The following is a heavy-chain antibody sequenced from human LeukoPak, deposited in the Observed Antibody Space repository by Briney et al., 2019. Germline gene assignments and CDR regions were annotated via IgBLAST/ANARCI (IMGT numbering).Heavy chain of an antibody. CDR3: ARGGYCSSTSCYRFDP. CDR2: MNPNSGNT. J-gene: IGHJ5*02. D-gene: IGHD2-2*01. CDR1: GYTFISYD. Sequence: ASVKVSCKASGYTFISYDINWVRQATGQGLEWMGWMNPNSGNTGYAQKFQGRVTITRNTSISTAYMELSSLRSEDTAVYYCARGGYCSSTSCYRFDPWGQGTLVTVSS. V-gene: IGHV1-8*03.